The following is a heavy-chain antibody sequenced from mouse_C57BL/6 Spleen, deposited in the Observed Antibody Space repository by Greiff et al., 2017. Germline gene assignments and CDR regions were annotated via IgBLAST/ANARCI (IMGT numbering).Heavy chain of an antibody. J-gene: IGHJ4*01. Sequence: EVTLLHSFLYLFNPLLSLKLSCAASGFTFSSYGMSWVRQTPDKRLEWVATISSGGSYTYYPDSVKGRFTISRDNAKNTLYLQMSSLKSEDTAMYYCARPVPDDYAMDYWGQGTSVTVSS. CDR1: GFTFSSYG. V-gene: IGHV5-6*01. CDR3: ARPVPDDYAMDY. CDR2: ISSGGSYT.